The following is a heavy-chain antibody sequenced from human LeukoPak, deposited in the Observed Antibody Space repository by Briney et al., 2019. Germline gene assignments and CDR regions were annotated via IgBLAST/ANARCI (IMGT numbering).Heavy chain of an antibody. Sequence: GRSLRLSCAASGFTFSSYAMPWFRQAPGKGLDWVAVITYDGSNKYYADSVKGRFTISRDNSKNTLYLQMNRLRAEDTPVYYCERYGSRTSCYSPGAFDYWGQRTVVSVPT. CDR1: GFTFSSYA. J-gene: IGHJ4*02. V-gene: IGHV3-30*04. CDR3: ERYGSRTSCYSPGAFDY. CDR2: ITYDGSNK. D-gene: IGHD2-2*01.